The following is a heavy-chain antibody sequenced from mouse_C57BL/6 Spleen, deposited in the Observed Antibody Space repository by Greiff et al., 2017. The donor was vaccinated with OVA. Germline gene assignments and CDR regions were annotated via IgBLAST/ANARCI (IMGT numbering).Heavy chain of an antibody. CDR3: AREGVTGPPYWYFDV. D-gene: IGHD4-1*01. Sequence: QVQLKQSGAELVKPGASVKISCKASGYAFSSYWMNWVKQRPGKGLEWIGQIYPGDGDTNYNGKFQGKATLTADTSSSTAYMQLSSLTSEGSAVYFCAREGVTGPPYWYFDVWGTGTTVTVSS. CDR2: IYPGDGDT. V-gene: IGHV1-80*01. J-gene: IGHJ1*03. CDR1: GYAFSSYW.